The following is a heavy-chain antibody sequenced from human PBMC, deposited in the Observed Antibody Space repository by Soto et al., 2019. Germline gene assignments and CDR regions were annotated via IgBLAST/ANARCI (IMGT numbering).Heavy chain of an antibody. CDR3: ARDFRGIAAAGSDYYYGMDV. CDR2: INPSGGST. CDR1: GYTFTSYY. D-gene: IGHD6-13*01. J-gene: IGHJ6*02. Sequence: ASLKVSCKASGYTFTSYYMHWVRQAPGQGLEWMGIINPSGGSTSYAQKFQGRVTMTRDTSTSTVHMELSSLRSEDTAVYYCARDFRGIAAAGSDYYYGMDVCGQGSTVTVSS. V-gene: IGHV1-46*01.